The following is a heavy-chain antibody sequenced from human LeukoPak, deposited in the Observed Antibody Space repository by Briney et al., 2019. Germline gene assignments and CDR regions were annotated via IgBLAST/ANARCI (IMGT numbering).Heavy chain of an antibody. CDR3: ARGTAGTTGRAFDI. CDR2: INPNSGGT. Sequence: ASVKVSCKASGYTFTGYYMHWVRQAPGQGLEWMGWINPNSGGTNYAQKFQGRVAMTRDTSISTAYMELSRLRSDDTAVYYCARGTAGTTGRAFDIWGQGTMVTVSS. J-gene: IGHJ3*02. V-gene: IGHV1-2*02. CDR1: GYTFTGYY. D-gene: IGHD1-1*01.